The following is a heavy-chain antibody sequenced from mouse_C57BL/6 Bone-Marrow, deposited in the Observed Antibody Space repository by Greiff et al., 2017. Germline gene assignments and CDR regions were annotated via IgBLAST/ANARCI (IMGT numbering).Heavy chain of an antibody. J-gene: IGHJ4*01. V-gene: IGHV1-50*01. CDR3: AVLLSY. D-gene: IGHD2-1*01. CDR2: IDPSDIYT. Sequence: VQLQQPGAELVKPGASVKLSCKASGYTFPSYWMQWVKQRPGQGLEWIGEIDPSDIYTNYNQKFKGKATLTVDTSSRTDYMQLSSLTSEDYAVYYCAVLLSYWGQGTSVTVSS. CDR1: GYTFPSYW.